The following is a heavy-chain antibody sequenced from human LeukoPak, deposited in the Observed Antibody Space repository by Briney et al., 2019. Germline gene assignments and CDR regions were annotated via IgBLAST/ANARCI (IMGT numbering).Heavy chain of an antibody. CDR1: GFTFSSYA. V-gene: IGHV3-30-3*01. CDR3: ARDSSSEDDY. D-gene: IGHD6-6*01. J-gene: IGHJ4*02. Sequence: PGGSLRLSCAASGFTFSSYAMHWVRQAPGKGLEWVAVISYDGSNKYYADSVKGRFTISRDNSKNTLYLQMNSLRAEDTAVYYCARDSSSEDDYWGQGTLVTVSS. CDR2: ISYDGSNK.